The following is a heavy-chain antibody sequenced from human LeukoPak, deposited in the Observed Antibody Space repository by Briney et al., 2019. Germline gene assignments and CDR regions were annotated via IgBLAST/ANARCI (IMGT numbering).Heavy chain of an antibody. Sequence: PGGSLRLSCVASGFSFSNYGMSWVRQAPGKGLQWMAYVRQDESEKYHVDSLKGGFTISRDTARSILYLEMNRLRVDDTAVFYCTRDVAGSFGYWGQGALVTVSS. J-gene: IGHJ4*02. CDR3: TRDVAGSFGY. CDR1: GFSFSNYG. D-gene: IGHD3-10*01. CDR2: VRQDESEK. V-gene: IGHV3-7*01.